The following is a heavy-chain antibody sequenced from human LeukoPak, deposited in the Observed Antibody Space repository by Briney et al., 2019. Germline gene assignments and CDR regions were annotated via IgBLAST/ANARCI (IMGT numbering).Heavy chain of an antibody. V-gene: IGHV3-21*04. CDR3: ARDVTAAAGPIGY. J-gene: IGHJ4*02. D-gene: IGHD6-13*01. CDR2: ISSSSSYI. CDR1: GFTFSSYS. Sequence: GGSLRLSCAASGFTFSSYSMNWVRQAPGKGLEWVSSISSSSSYIYYADSVKGRFTISRDNSKNTLYLQMNSLRAEDTAVYYCARDVTAAAGPIGYWGQGTLVTVSS.